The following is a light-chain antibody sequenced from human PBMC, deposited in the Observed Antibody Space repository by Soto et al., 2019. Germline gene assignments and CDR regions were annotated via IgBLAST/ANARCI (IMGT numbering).Light chain of an antibody. CDR1: QSLLYSNIYTY. J-gene: IGKJ5*01. V-gene: IGKV2D-29*02. CDR2: EVS. Sequence: DIVMTQSPLSLTVSCGEPAYISCRSSQSLLYSNIYTYLDWYLQKPGQSPQLLIYEVSTRVSGVPDRFSGSGSGTDFKLEISRVETDDGGIYDGMQKTQLTPTFCPGTRLEIK. CDR3: MQKTQLTPT.